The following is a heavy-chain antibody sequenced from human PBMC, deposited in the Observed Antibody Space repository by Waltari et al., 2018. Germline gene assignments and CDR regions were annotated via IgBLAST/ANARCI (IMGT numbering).Heavy chain of an antibody. CDR2: VSVYNGNT. D-gene: IGHD3-10*01. J-gene: IGHJ4*02. CDR1: GYTFTNYG. CDR3: ARGVPGSWPDYYFDH. Sequence: QVQLVQSGAEVKKPGASVKVSCKASGYTFTNYGISWVRQAPGQGLEWMGWVSVYNGNTNDAQKLQGRVTMTTDTSTSTAYMELRSLRSDDTAVYYCARGVPGSWPDYYFDHWGQGTLVTVSS. V-gene: IGHV1-18*01.